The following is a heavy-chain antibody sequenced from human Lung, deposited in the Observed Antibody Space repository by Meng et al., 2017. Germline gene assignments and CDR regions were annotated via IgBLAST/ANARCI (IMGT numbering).Heavy chain of an antibody. CDR1: GGSITSRTW. V-gene: IGHV4-4*02. D-gene: IGHD1-26*01. CDR3: ARFDISSSGRGDY. J-gene: IGHJ4*02. CDR2: IFHSGST. Sequence: VTVKGSGRCLVKPSGTLPLTCAVSGGSITSRTWWSWVRQTPGKGLEWFGEIFHSGSTNYNPPLESRVTISVDKSKNQFSLKVYSVTAADTATYYCARFDISSSGRGDYWGQGILVTVSS.